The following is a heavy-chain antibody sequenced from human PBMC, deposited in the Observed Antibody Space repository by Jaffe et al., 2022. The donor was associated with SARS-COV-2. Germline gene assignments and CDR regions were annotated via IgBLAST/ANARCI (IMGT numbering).Heavy chain of an antibody. CDR1: GFTFSNAW. Sequence: EVQLVESGGGLVKPGGSLRLSCAASGFTFSNAWMSWVRQAPGKGLEWVGRIKSKTDGGTTDYAAPVKGRFTISRDDSKNTLYLQMNSLKTEDTAVYYCTTVEQLLSDYYYGMDVWGQGTTVTVSS. D-gene: IGHD2-2*01. CDR2: IKSKTDGGTT. J-gene: IGHJ6*02. V-gene: IGHV3-15*01. CDR3: TTVEQLLSDYYYGMDV.